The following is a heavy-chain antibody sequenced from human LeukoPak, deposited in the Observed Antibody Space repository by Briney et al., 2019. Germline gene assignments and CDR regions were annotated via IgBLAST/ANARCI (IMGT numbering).Heavy chain of an antibody. CDR1: GFTFSSYS. V-gene: IGHV3-21*01. CDR3: ARAISCGGDCYYFDC. D-gene: IGHD2-21*02. Sequence: GGSLRLSCAASGFTFSSYSMNWVRQAPGKGLEWVSSISSSSSYIYYADSVKGRFTISRDNAKNSLYLQMNSLRAEDTAVYYCARAISCGGDCYYFDCWGQGTLVTVSS. CDR2: ISSSSSYI. J-gene: IGHJ4*02.